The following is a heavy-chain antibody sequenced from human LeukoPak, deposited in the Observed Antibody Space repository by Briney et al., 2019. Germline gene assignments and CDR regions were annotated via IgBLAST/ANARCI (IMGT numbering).Heavy chain of an antibody. D-gene: IGHD3-9*01. CDR2: IYYSGST. CDR3: ARHGPPTYYDILTGYYQNNWFDP. CDR1: GGSISSYY. J-gene: IGHJ5*02. Sequence: PSETLSLTCTVSGGSISSYYWSWIRQPPGKGLEWIGYIYYSGSTNYNPSLKSRVTISVDTSKNQFSLKLSSVTAADTAVYYCARHGPPTYYDILTGYYQNNWFDPWGQGTLVTVPS. V-gene: IGHV4-59*08.